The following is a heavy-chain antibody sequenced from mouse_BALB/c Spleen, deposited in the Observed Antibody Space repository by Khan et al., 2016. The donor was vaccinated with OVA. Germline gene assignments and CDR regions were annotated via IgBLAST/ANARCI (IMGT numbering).Heavy chain of an antibody. CDR2: ISSDGDYT. D-gene: IGHD2-1*01. V-gene: IGHV5-9-3*01. CDR3: ASSPYGNFAY. Sequence: EVKLVESGGGLVKPGGSLKLSCAASGFIFSTYAMSWVRQTPEKRLEWVATISSDGDYTYFPDNVTGRFTISRDNAKNTLCLQMTSLRSEDTAMYYCASSPYGNFAYWGQGTLVTVSA. CDR1: GFIFSTYA. J-gene: IGHJ3*01.